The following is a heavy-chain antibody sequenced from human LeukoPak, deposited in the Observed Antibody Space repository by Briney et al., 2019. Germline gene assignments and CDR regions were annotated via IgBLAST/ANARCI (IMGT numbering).Heavy chain of an antibody. J-gene: IGHJ3*02. Sequence: GGSLRLSCVASGFTLSSYSMNWVRQAPGKGLEWVSSISSLPNYIYYADSVKGRFTISRDNAKNSLYLQMNSLRAEDTAVYYCARAGHCSGGSCHAFDIWGQGTMVTVSS. D-gene: IGHD2-15*01. CDR2: ISSLPNYI. V-gene: IGHV3-21*01. CDR1: GFTLSSYS. CDR3: ARAGHCSGGSCHAFDI.